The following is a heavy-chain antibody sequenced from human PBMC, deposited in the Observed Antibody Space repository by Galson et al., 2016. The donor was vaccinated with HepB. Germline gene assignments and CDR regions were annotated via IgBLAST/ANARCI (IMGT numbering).Heavy chain of an antibody. J-gene: IGHJ4*02. Sequence: ETLSLTCTVSGGSISSSTSYWGWIRQPPGKGLEWIGSIYYTGSSYDNPSLKSRVTISVDTSKNQFSLNLNSVTAADTAVYYCASDDSSAQASYWGQGTLVTVSS. CDR3: ASDDSSAQASY. CDR2: IYYTGSS. CDR1: GGSISSSTSY. D-gene: IGHD3-22*01. V-gene: IGHV4-39*01.